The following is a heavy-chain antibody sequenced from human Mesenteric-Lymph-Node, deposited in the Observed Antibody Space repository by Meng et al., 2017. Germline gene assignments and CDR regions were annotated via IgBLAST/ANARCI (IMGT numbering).Heavy chain of an antibody. J-gene: IGHJ3*02. CDR2: ISSSSSYI. D-gene: IGHD2-21*01. CDR1: GFTFSSYS. V-gene: IGHV3-21*01. CDR3: ARDPAYGAYDI. Sequence: GESLKISCAASGFTFSSYSMNWVRQAPGKGLEWVSSISSSSSYIYYADSVKGRFTISRDNAKNTLYLQMNSLRAEDTAVYYCARDPAYGAYDIWGQGTMVTVSS.